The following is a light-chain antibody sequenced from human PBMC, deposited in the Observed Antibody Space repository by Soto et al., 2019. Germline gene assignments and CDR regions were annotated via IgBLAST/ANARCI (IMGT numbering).Light chain of an antibody. CDR2: EAS. CDR3: QQYSRWPRET. J-gene: IGKJ3*01. Sequence: EIVLPQTPATLSVSPGDRVTLSCRASQSVSNYLTWYQQKPGQAPRLLIYEASKRATGIPARFSGSGSGTDFALTISSLGTEDFAVYFCQQYSRWPRETFGPGTKVDIK. CDR1: QSVSNY. V-gene: IGKV3-11*01.